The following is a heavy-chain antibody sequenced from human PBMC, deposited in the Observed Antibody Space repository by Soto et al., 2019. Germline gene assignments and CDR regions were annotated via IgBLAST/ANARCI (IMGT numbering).Heavy chain of an antibody. V-gene: IGHV4-39*01. CDR3: AGPPWGNGQFFQY. Sequence: PSETLSLTCTVSSGSMMSRSYQWGWIRQPPGKGLEWIGSISFGGGTFYSASLRSRVTISVDTSESQISLKLTSVTAADTAVYFCAGPPWGNGQFFQYWGQGTLVTVSS. CDR2: ISFGGGT. CDR1: SGSMMSRSYQ. J-gene: IGHJ1*01. D-gene: IGHD3-16*01.